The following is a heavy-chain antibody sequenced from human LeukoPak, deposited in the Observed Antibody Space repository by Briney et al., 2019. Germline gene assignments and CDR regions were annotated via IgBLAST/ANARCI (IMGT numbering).Heavy chain of an antibody. Sequence: GGSLRLSCAASGFTFSSYAMSWVRQAPGKGLEWVSAISGSGGSTYYADSVKGRFTISRDNSKNTLYLQMNSLRAEDTAVYYRAKDYDRAAAAFNWFDPWGQGTLVTVSS. CDR1: GFTFSSYA. CDR2: ISGSGGST. D-gene: IGHD6-13*01. J-gene: IGHJ5*02. CDR3: AKDYDRAAAAFNWFDP. V-gene: IGHV3-23*01.